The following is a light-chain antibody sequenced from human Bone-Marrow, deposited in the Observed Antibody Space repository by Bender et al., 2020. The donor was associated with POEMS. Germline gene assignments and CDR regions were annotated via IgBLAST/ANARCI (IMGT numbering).Light chain of an antibody. V-gene: IGLV2-23*02. CDR2: ELT. CDR1: SSDIGSNNL. J-gene: IGLJ2*01. CDR3: SSYGGSNNVI. Sequence: QSALTQPASVSGSPGQSITISCTGSSSDIGSNNLISWYQQHPGKAPKLMIFELTKRPSGVSDRFSGSKSGYTASLTISGLQAEDEADYYCSSYGGSNNVIFGGGTKLTVL.